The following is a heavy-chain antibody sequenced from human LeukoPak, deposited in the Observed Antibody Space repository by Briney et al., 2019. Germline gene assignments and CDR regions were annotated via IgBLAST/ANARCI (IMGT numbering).Heavy chain of an antibody. V-gene: IGHV3-21*01. D-gene: IGHD1-26*01. CDR2: ISSSSYI. CDR1: GFTFSSYS. J-gene: IGHJ4*02. CDR3: ARDEEWSYSY. Sequence: PGGSLRLSCAASGFTFSSYSMNWVRQAPGKGLEWVSSISSSSYIYYSDSVKGGFTISRDNAKNSLYLQMNSLRAEDTAVYYCARDEEWSYSYWGQGTLVTVSS.